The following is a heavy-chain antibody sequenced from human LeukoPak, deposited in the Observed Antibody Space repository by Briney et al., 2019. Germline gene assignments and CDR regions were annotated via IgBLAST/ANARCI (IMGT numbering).Heavy chain of an antibody. D-gene: IGHD3-10*01. CDR2: ISYDGNNK. CDR3: AKERGSGSSYYYGMDV. Sequence: AGGSLRLSCAASGFTFSSYGMHWVRQAPGKGLEWVAVISYDGNNKYYEESVKGRFTISRDNSKNKLYLQMNSMRAEDTAVFYCAKERGSGSSYYYGMDVWGQGTTVTVSS. CDR1: GFTFSSYG. V-gene: IGHV3-30*18. J-gene: IGHJ6*02.